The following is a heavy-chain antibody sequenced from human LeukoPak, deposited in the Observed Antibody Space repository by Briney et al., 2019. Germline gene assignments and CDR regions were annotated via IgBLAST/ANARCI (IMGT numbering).Heavy chain of an antibody. D-gene: IGHD3-22*01. V-gene: IGHV3-30*18. CDR1: GFTFSSYG. CDR3: AKGTYYYDSSGYCHDY. Sequence: PGGSLRLSCAASGFTFSSYGMHWVRQAPGKGLEWVAVISYDGTNKYYADSVKGRFTISRDNSKNTLYLQMNSLRADDTAVYYCAKGTYYYDSSGYCHDYWGQGTLVTVSS. CDR2: ISYDGTNK. J-gene: IGHJ4*02.